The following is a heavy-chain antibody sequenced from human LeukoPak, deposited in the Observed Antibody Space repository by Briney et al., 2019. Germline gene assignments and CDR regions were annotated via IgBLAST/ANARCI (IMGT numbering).Heavy chain of an antibody. CDR3: ARLIPEHDAFDI. CDR1: GGSISSSSYY. CDR2: IYYSGST. V-gene: IGHV4-39*07. J-gene: IGHJ3*02. D-gene: IGHD1/OR15-1a*01. Sequence: SETLSLTCTVSGGSISSSSYYWGWIRQPPGKGLEWIGSIYYSGSTYYNPSLKSRVTISVDTSKNQFSLKLSSVTAADTAVYYCARLIPEHDAFDIWGQGTMVTVSS.